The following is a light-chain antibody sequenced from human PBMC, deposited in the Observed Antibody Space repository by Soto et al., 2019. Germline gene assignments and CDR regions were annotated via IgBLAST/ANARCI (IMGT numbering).Light chain of an antibody. CDR2: ATS. Sequence: EIVLTQSACTLSLSPGETATLSCGASQTVNSDYLAWFQQRTGQAPRLLIFATSRRATDIPDRFSGSGSGTDFNLAIRRLETEDFAVYYCQQFSSYPLTFGGGTKVDIK. CDR1: QTVNSDY. V-gene: IGKV3-20*01. J-gene: IGKJ4*01. CDR3: QQFSSYPLT.